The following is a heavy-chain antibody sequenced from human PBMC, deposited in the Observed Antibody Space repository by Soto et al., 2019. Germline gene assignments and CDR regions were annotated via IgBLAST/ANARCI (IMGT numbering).Heavy chain of an antibody. CDR1: GHTLTELS. D-gene: IGHD1-1*01. CDR2: FDPEDGET. J-gene: IGHJ4*02. CDR3: AAGGTRWLHSPFDY. Sequence: QVQLLQSGAEVKKPGASVKVSCKVSGHTLTELSMHWVRQAPGRGLEGMGGFDPEDGETIFEQKFQGRVTMTEDTSTDSTYMELTSLRSEDTAVYYCAAGGTRWLHSPFDYWGQGTLVTISS. V-gene: IGHV1-24*01.